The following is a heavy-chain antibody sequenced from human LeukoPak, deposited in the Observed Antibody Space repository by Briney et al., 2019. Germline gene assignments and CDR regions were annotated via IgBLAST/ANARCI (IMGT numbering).Heavy chain of an antibody. Sequence: PSETLSLTCAVSTDSITSNWWSWVRQPPGKGLERIGEVHKSGSTNYYPSLQSRVTISIDKSKNQIALELTSVTAADTAVYYCAKEIVGAPTPGAYWGQGILVTVSS. CDR3: AKEIVGAPTPGAY. J-gene: IGHJ4*02. CDR2: VHKSGST. V-gene: IGHV4-4*02. CDR1: TDSITSNW. D-gene: IGHD1-26*01.